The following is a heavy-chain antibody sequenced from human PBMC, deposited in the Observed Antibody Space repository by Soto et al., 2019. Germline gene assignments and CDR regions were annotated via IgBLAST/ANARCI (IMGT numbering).Heavy chain of an antibody. CDR3: APRPGFDY. J-gene: IGHJ4*02. V-gene: IGHV3-23*01. CDR1: GFTFSSYA. Sequence: EVQLLESGGGLVQPGGSLRLSCAASGFTFSSYAMTWVRQAPGKGLEWVSAISGSGGTTFYADSVKGRFTISRDNTKNTLYLQMKSLRAEDTAVYYCAPRPGFDYWGQGTLVTVSS. CDR2: ISGSGGTT. D-gene: IGHD3-10*01.